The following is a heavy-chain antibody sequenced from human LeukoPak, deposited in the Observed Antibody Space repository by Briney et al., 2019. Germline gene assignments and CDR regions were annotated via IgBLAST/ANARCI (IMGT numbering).Heavy chain of an antibody. Sequence: GESLKISCKGSGYSFTSYWIGWVRQMPGKGLEWMGIIYPGDSDTRYSPSFQGQVTISADKSISTAYLQWSSLKAPDTAMYYCASATVVVVAATGRHDAFDIWGQGTMVTVSS. J-gene: IGHJ3*02. CDR1: GYSFTSYW. V-gene: IGHV5-51*01. CDR3: ASATVVVVAATGRHDAFDI. D-gene: IGHD2-15*01. CDR2: IYPGDSDT.